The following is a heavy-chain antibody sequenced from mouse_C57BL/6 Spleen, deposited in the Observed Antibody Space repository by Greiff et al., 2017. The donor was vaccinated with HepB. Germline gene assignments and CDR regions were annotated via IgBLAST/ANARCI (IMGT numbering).Heavy chain of an antibody. CDR2: ILPGSGST. V-gene: IGHV1-9*01. J-gene: IGHJ1*03. Sequence: QVQLQQSGAELMKPGASVKLSCKATGYTFTGYWIEWVKQRPGHGLEWIGEILPGSGSTNYNEKFKGKATFTADTSSNTAYMQLSSLTTEDSAIYYCATFIYYDYDDGWYFDVWGTGTTVTVSS. CDR3: ATFIYYDYDDGWYFDV. CDR1: GYTFTGYW. D-gene: IGHD2-4*01.